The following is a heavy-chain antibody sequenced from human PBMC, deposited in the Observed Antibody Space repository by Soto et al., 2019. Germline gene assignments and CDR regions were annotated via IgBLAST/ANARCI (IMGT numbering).Heavy chain of an antibody. J-gene: IGHJ1*01. D-gene: IGHD3-3*01. CDR1: GFTFSSYW. CDR2: IKQDGSEK. V-gene: IGHV3-7*01. CDR3: ARDRGYYDFWSGYYGAPFQH. Sequence: GGSLRLSCAASGFTFSSYWMSWVRQAPGKGLEWVANIKQDGSEKYYVDSVKGRFTISRDNAKNSLYLQMNSLRAEDTAVYYCARDRGYYDFWSGYYGAPFQHWGQGTLVTVSS.